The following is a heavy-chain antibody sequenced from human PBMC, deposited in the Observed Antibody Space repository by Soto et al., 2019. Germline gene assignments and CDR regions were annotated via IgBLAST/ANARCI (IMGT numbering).Heavy chain of an antibody. CDR1: GFTFSSYG. CDR2: ISYDGSNK. Sequence: QVQLVESGGGVVQPGRSLRLSCAASGFTFSSYGMHWVRQAPGKGLEWVAVISYDGSNKYYADSVKGRFTISRDNSKNTLYLQMNSLRAEDTAVYYCAKLMTPLGMDVWVQGTTVTVSS. CDR3: AKLMTPLGMDV. V-gene: IGHV3-30*18. D-gene: IGHD2-15*01. J-gene: IGHJ6*02.